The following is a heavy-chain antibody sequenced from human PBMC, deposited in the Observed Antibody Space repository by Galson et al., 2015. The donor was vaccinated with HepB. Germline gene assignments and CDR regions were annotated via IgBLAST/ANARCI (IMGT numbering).Heavy chain of an antibody. CDR2: IYDNGNT. CDR3: TREINWAFHI. CDR1: GFTVSGDY. D-gene: IGHD1-20*01. V-gene: IGHV3-66*01. Sequence: SLRLSCAASGFTVSGDYMNWVRQTPEKGLEWVSDIYDNGNTYYADSVKGRFTISRDNSRNTLSLQMNSLRAEDTAVYYCTREINWAFHIWGQGTTVPVSS. J-gene: IGHJ3*02.